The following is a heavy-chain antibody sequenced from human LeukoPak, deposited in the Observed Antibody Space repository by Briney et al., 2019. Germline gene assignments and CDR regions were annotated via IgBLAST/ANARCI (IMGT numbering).Heavy chain of an antibody. CDR1: GFTFNNYG. D-gene: IGHD6-19*01. Sequence: PGGSLRLSCAASGFTFNNYGMHWVRQAPGKGLEWVAVISYDGSNKYYADSVKGRFTISRDNSKNTLDLQMNSLRAEDTAVYYCAKDRGAVADYFDYWGQGTLVTVSS. CDR2: ISYDGSNK. V-gene: IGHV3-30*18. CDR3: AKDRGAVADYFDY. J-gene: IGHJ4*02.